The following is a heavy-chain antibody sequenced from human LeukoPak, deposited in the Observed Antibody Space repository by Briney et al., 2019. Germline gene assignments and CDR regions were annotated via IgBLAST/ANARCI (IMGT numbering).Heavy chain of an antibody. CDR1: GFTFSSYA. Sequence: GGSLRLSCAASGFTFSSYAMHWVRQAPGKGLEWVAVISYDGSNKYYADSVKGRFTISRDNSKNTLYLQMSSLRAEDTAVYYCAREGRRYPVYYYYGMDVWGQGTTVTVSS. V-gene: IGHV3-30-3*01. CDR3: AREGRRYPVYYYYGMDV. D-gene: IGHD3-9*01. J-gene: IGHJ6*02. CDR2: ISYDGSNK.